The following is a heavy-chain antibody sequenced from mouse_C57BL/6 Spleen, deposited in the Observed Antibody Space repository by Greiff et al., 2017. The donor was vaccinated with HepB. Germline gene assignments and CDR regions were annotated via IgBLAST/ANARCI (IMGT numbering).Heavy chain of an antibody. Sequence: EVKVVESGGGLVKPGGSLKLSCAASGFTFSSYTMSWVRQTPEKRLEWVATISGGGGNTYYPDSVKGRFTISRDNAKNTLYLQMSSLRSEDTALYYCARDGNGYFDVWGTGTTVTVSS. J-gene: IGHJ1*03. CDR2: ISGGGGNT. V-gene: IGHV5-9*01. CDR1: GFTFSSYT. D-gene: IGHD2-1*01. CDR3: ARDGNGYFDV.